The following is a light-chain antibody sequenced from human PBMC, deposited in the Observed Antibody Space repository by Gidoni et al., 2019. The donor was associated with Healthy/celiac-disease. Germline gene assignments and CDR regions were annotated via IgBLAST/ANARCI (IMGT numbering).Light chain of an antibody. J-gene: IGLJ2*01. Sequence: QSVLTQPPSASGTPRQRVTISCSGSSSNIGSNTVNWYQQLPGTAPKLLIYSNNQRPSGVPDRFSGSKSGTTASLAIRGLQSEDEADYYCAAWDDSLNVVFGGGTKLTVL. CDR1: SSNIGSNT. CDR2: SNN. V-gene: IGLV1-44*01. CDR3: AAWDDSLNVV.